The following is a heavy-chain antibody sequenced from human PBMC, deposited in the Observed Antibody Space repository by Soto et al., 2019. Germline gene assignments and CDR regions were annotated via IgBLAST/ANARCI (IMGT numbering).Heavy chain of an antibody. CDR3: AYSSGWWRLDV. Sequence: QVHLQESGPGLVKPSGTLSLTCGVSGGSINNGYWWTWVRQPPGKGLEWIGEKHHSGSTNYTFSLKSRVSISLDKSKNQFSLILSSVTAADTAVYYCAYSSGWWRLDVWGQGTTVTVSS. V-gene: IGHV4-4*02. J-gene: IGHJ6*02. CDR2: KHHSGST. CDR1: GGSINNGYW. D-gene: IGHD6-19*01.